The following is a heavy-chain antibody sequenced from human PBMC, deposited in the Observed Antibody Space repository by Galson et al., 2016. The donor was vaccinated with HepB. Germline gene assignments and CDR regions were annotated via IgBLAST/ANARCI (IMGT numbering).Heavy chain of an antibody. CDR3: ARSPLSIAFVRGGFDY. V-gene: IGHV1-8*01. CDR1: GYTFTSYD. Sequence: SVKVSCKASGYTFTSYDINWVRQATGQGLEWMGRMSPNSGDTGYTQKFQGRVTLTRNTSTSTVYMELSGLKSEDTGVYYCARSPLSIAFVRGGFDYWGQGTLVTVSS. CDR2: MSPNSGDT. D-gene: IGHD3-10*02. J-gene: IGHJ4*02.